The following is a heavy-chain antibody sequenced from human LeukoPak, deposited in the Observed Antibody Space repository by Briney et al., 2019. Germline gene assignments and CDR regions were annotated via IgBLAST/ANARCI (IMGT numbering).Heavy chain of an antibody. V-gene: IGHV4-61*02. Sequence: SQTLSLTCTVSGGSISSGSYYWSWIRQPAGKGLEWIGRIYTSGSTNYNPSLKSRVTISVDTSKNQFSLKLSSVTAADTAVYYCAREIRPPPIYYYYMDVWGKGTTVTVSS. CDR3: AREIRPPPIYYYYMDV. CDR1: GGSISSGSYY. CDR2: IYTSGST. J-gene: IGHJ6*03.